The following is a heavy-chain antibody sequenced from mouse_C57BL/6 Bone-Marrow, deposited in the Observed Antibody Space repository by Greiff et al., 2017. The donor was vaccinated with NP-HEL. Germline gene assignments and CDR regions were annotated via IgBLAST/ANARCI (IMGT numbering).Heavy chain of an antibody. J-gene: IGHJ4*01. CDR1: GYSITSGYY. CDR3: ARAPIYYYGSSYYAMDY. D-gene: IGHD1-1*01. Sequence: ESGPGLVKPSQSLSLTCSVTGYSITSGYYWNWIRQFPGNKLEWMGYISYDGSNNYNPSLKNRISITRDTSKNQFFLKLNSVTTEDTATYYCARAPIYYYGSSYYAMDYWGQGTSVTVSS. V-gene: IGHV3-6*01. CDR2: ISYDGSN.